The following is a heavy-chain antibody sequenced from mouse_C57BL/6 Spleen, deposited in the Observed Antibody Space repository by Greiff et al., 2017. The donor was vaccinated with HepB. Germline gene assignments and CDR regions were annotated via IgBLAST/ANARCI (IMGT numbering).Heavy chain of an antibody. CDR1: GYTFTSYT. CDR3: ARPLLATVVTPGVAY. J-gene: IGHJ3*01. CDR2: INPSSGYT. V-gene: IGHV1-4*01. D-gene: IGHD1-1*01. Sequence: VQLQQSGAELARPGASVKMSCKASGYTFTSYTMHWVKQRPGQGLEWIGYINPSSGYTKYNQKFKDKATLTADKSSSTAYMQLRSLTSEDSAVYYCARPLLATVVTPGVAYGGQGTLVTGSA.